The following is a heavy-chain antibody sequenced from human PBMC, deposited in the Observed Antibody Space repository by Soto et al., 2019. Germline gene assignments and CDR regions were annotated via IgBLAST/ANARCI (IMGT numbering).Heavy chain of an antibody. CDR3: ARTDRYNSRSTGWANRFDS. J-gene: IGHJ4*02. V-gene: IGHV3-23*01. D-gene: IGHD1-20*01. CDR1: GFTFSNYG. CDR2: VTVDGAT. Sequence: EVQLLESGGALVQPGGSLRLFCAASGFTFSNYGMTWVRLAPGKGLEWVSTVTVDGATYFGNTVKGRFTMSRDISKSTVYLQMDSLRAEDTAIYYRARTDRYNSRSTGWANRFDSWGQGTLVTVSS.